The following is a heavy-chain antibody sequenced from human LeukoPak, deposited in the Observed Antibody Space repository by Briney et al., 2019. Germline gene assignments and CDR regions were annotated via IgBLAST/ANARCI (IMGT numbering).Heavy chain of an antibody. Sequence: PSETLSFTCAVYGGSFSGYYWSWIRQPPGGGLEWIGEINHSGSTNYNPSLKSRVTISVDTSKNQFSLKLRSVTAADTAVYYCARTPVEMATVPYFDYWGQGTLVTVSS. J-gene: IGHJ4*02. V-gene: IGHV4-34*01. CDR1: GGSFSGYY. D-gene: IGHD5-24*01. CDR3: ARTPVEMATVPYFDY. CDR2: INHSGST.